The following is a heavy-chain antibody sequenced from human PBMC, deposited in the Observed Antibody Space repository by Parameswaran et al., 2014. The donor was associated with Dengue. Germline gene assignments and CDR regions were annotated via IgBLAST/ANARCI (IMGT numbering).Heavy chain of an antibody. D-gene: IGHD2-15*01. CDR2: IYYSGST. Sequence: PGKGLEWIGYIYYSGSTNYNPSLKSRVTISVDTSENQFSLKLSSVTAADTAVYYCARDGCSGGSCYSGEVHWGQGTLVTVSS. V-gene: IGHV4-59*13. CDR3: ARDGCSGGSCYSGEVH. J-gene: IGHJ4*02.